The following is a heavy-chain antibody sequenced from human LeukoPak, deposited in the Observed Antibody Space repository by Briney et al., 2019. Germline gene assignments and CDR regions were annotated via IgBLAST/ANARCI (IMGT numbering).Heavy chain of an antibody. J-gene: IGHJ1*01. CDR3: AIEKSNIVVVVAATRYFQH. V-gene: IGHV3-23*01. D-gene: IGHD2-15*01. Sequence: GGSLRLSCAASGFTFSSYAMSWVRQAPGKGLEWVSAISGSGGSTYYADSVKGRFTISRDNSKNTLYLQMNSLRAEDTAVYYCAIEKSNIVVVVAATRYFQHWGQGTLVTVSS. CDR1: GFTFSSYA. CDR2: ISGSGGST.